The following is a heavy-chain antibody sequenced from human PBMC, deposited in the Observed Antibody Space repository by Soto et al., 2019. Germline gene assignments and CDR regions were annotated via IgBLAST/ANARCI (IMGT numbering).Heavy chain of an antibody. CDR2: ISSRSGTI. D-gene: IGHD5-18*01. CDR3: AREVDRALVGSPHYFDY. V-gene: IGHV3-48*04. J-gene: IGHJ4*01. Sequence: GGALRLSCEASGFTFSSDPMNWIRQAPGKGLEWVSYISSRSGTIFYADSVKGRFTISRDNSKNSMYVQMNSLRAEDTAVYFCAREVDRALVGSPHYFDYWGQGTLVTVS. CDR1: GFTFSSDP.